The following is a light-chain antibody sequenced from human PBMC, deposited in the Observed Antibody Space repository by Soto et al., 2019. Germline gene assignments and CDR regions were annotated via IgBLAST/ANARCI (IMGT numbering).Light chain of an antibody. CDR2: KAS. Sequence: DIQMTKSPSTLSATVGDRVTITCRASQSISSWLAWYQQKPGKAPKLLIYKASSLESGVPSRFSGSGSGTEFTLTISSLQPDDFATYYCQQYNSYWWTFGQGTKVDI. J-gene: IGKJ1*01. V-gene: IGKV1-5*03. CDR1: QSISSW. CDR3: QQYNSYWWT.